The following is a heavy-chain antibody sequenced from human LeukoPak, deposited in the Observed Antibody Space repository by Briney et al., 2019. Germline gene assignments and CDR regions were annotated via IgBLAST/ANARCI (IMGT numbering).Heavy chain of an antibody. CDR1: GFTFDDYA. D-gene: IGHD3-9*01. CDR2: ISWNSGSI. CDR3: AKAGNYDILTGRQYYFDY. J-gene: IGHJ4*02. V-gene: IGHV3-9*01. Sequence: PGGSLRLSCAASGFTFDDYAMHWVRQAPGKGLEWVSGISWNSGSIGYADSVKGRFTISRDNAKNSLYLQMNSLRAEDTALYYCAKAGNYDILTGRQYYFDYWGQGTLVTVSS.